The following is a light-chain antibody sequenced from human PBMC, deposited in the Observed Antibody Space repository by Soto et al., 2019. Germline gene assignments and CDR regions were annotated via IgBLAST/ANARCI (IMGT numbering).Light chain of an antibody. CDR2: AAS. V-gene: IGKV3-15*01. J-gene: IGKJ1*01. CDR1: QRVSSH. Sequence: ETVMAQSPVTLSVSPGDTATLSCRASQRVSSHLAWYQQKPGQAPRLLIYAASTRATGIPVRFSGSGSETAYTLTIRSLQSEESGLYYCHQSNKWQRRFGKGTTGDIX. CDR3: HQSNKWQRR.